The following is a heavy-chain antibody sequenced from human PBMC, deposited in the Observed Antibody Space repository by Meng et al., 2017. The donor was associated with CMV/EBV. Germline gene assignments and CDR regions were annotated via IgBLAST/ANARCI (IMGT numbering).Heavy chain of an antibody. V-gene: IGHV1-2*02. CDR1: GYTFTGYY. CDR3: AREAAGYDLNAFEI. CDR2: INPNTNGT. Sequence: ASVKVSCKGSGYTFTGYYLHWVRQAPGQGLEWMGWINPNTNGTNYAQKFQGRVSMTRDTSISIAYMELSRLRSDDMAVYFCAREAAGYDLNAFEIWGQGTTVTVSS. D-gene: IGHD5-12*01. J-gene: IGHJ3*02.